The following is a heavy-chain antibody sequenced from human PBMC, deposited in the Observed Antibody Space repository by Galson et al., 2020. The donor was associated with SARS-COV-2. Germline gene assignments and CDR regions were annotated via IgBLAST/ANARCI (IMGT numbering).Heavy chain of an antibody. Sequence: GGSLRLSCAASGFTFSNAWMSWVRQAPGKGLEWVGRIKSKTDGGTTDYAAPVKGRFTISRDDSKNTLYLQMNSLKTEDTAVYYCTTAEGVVPAATPFACWGQGTLVTVPS. CDR3: TTAEGVVPAATPFAC. D-gene: IGHD2-2*01. V-gene: IGHV3-15*01. CDR1: GFTFSNAW. J-gene: IGHJ4*02. CDR2: IKSKTDGGTT.